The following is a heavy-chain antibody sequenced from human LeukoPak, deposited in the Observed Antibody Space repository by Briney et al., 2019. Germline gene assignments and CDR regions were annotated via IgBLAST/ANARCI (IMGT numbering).Heavy chain of an antibody. J-gene: IGHJ4*02. Sequence: SETLSLTCTVSGGSISSHYWSWIRQPPGKGLEWIGYIYYSGSTNYNPSLKSRVTISADTSKNQFSLKLSSVTAADTAVYYCARGDWNYEGYFDYWGQGTLVTVSS. CDR1: GGSISSHY. V-gene: IGHV4-59*11. CDR3: ARGDWNYEGYFDY. D-gene: IGHD1-7*01. CDR2: IYYSGST.